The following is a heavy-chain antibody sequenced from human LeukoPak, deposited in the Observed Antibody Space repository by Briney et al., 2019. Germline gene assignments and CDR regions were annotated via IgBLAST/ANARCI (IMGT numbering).Heavy chain of an antibody. CDR2: ISGSGGST. CDR1: GFTFSSYA. CDR3: AKGAVDFWSGYSSYYFDY. V-gene: IGHV3-23*01. D-gene: IGHD3-3*01. J-gene: IGHJ4*02. Sequence: GGSLRLSCAASGFTFSSYAMSWVRQAPGKGLEWVSAISGSGGSTYYADSVKGRFTISRDNSKNTLYLQMNSLRAEDTAVYYCAKGAVDFWSGYSSYYFDYWGQGTLVTVSS.